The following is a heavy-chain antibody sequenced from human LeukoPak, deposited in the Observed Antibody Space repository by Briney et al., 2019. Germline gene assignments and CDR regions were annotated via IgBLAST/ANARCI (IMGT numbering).Heavy chain of an antibody. J-gene: IGHJ4*02. CDR2: INPSGGST. Sequence: ASVKVSCKASGGTFSSYAISWVRQAPGQGLEWMGIINPSGGSTSYAQKFQGRVTMTRDTSTSTVYMELSSLRSEDTAVYYCATDILTGANDYWGQGTLVTVSS. CDR3: ATDILTGANDY. CDR1: GGTFSSYA. V-gene: IGHV1-46*01. D-gene: IGHD3-9*01.